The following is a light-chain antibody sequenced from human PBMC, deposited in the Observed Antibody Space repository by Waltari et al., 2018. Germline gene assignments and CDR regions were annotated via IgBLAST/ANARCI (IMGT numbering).Light chain of an antibody. Sequence: IQLTQSPSSLSASVGDRVTITCRASQGINNYLAWYQQKPGEAPKHLIYFASTLERGVPSRFSGSGSGTDFTLTISSLQPEDFATYYCQHLNGYPITFGGGTKVEIK. CDR1: QGINNY. V-gene: IGKV1-9*01. CDR2: FAS. CDR3: QHLNGYPIT. J-gene: IGKJ4*01.